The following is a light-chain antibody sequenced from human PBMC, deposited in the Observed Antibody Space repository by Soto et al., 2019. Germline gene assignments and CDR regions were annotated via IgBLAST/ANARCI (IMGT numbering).Light chain of an antibody. CDR3: AAWDGSLSEV. Sequence: QSVLTQPPPASGTPGQRVTISCSGSSSNIGSNYVYWYQQLPGTAPKLLIYKDNQRPSGVPDRFSGSKSGTSASLAISGLRSEDEADYYCAAWDGSLSEVFGTGTKVTVL. CDR1: SSNIGSNY. V-gene: IGLV1-47*01. J-gene: IGLJ1*01. CDR2: KDN.